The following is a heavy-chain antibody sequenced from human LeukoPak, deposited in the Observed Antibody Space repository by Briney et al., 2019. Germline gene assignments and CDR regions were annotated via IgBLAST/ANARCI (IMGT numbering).Heavy chain of an antibody. Sequence: ASVKVSCKASGYTFTSYDVNWGRQATGQGLEWMGWMNPTSGNTAYAQKFQGRVTITINTSISTAYMELSSLRSEDTAVYYCARGRSMWYYDSSAYYTRSSEYNWFDPWGQGTLVTVSS. CDR3: ARGRSMWYYDSSAYYTRSSEYNWFDP. V-gene: IGHV1-8*03. CDR2: MNPTSGNT. J-gene: IGHJ5*02. D-gene: IGHD3-22*01. CDR1: GYTFTSYD.